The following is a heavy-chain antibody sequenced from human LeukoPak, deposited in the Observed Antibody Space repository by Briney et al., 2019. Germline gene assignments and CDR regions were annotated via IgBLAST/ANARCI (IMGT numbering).Heavy chain of an antibody. D-gene: IGHD6-19*01. Sequence: SETLSLTCTVSGGSISSGGYYWSWIRQHPGKGLEWIGYIYYSGSTYYNPSLKSRVTISVDTSKNQFSLKLSSVTAADTAVYYCARDRDSSGWYEIFVPWGQGTLVTVSS. V-gene: IGHV4-31*03. CDR2: IYYSGST. J-gene: IGHJ4*02. CDR3: ARDRDSSGWYEIFVP. CDR1: GGSISSGGYY.